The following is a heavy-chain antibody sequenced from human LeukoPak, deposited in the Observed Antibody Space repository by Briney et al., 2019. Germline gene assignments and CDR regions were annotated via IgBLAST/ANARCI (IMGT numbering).Heavy chain of an antibody. Sequence: GVSLTLSCAASGFTFSSFGMHWLRQAPGKGREWVAFILYDGSNKYYADSVRGRFTISRDNSKNTLYLQMNSLRAEDTAVYYCAKRDGGNRFDYWGQGTLVTVSS. D-gene: IGHD4-23*01. J-gene: IGHJ4*02. CDR3: AKRDGGNRFDY. CDR2: ILYDGSNK. V-gene: IGHV3-30*02. CDR1: GFTFSSFG.